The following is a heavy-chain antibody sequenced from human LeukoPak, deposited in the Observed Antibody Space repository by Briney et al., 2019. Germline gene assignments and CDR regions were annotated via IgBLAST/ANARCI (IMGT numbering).Heavy chain of an antibody. CDR2: ISYDGSNK. J-gene: IGHJ4*02. Sequence: QAGGSLRLSCAASGFTFSSYGMHWVCQAPGKGLEWVAVISYDGSNKYYADSVKGRFTISRDNSKNTLYLQMNSLRAEDTAVYYCAKGGGEYQLLDYWGQGTLVTVSS. CDR3: AKGGGEYQLLDY. D-gene: IGHD2-2*01. CDR1: GFTFSSYG. V-gene: IGHV3-30*18.